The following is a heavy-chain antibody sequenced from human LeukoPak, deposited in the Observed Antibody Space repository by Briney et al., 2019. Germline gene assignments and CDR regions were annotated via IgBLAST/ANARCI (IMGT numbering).Heavy chain of an antibody. CDR2: IYHSGST. V-gene: IGHV4-30-2*01. CDR1: GGSISSGGYS. D-gene: IGHD4-11*01. CDR3: ATTVYNWFDP. Sequence: SQTLSLTCAVSGGSISSGGYSWSWIRQPPGKGLEWIGYIYHSGSTYYNPSLKGRVTISVDRSKNQFSLKLSSVTAADTAVYYCATTVYNWFDPWGQGTLVTVSS. J-gene: IGHJ5*02.